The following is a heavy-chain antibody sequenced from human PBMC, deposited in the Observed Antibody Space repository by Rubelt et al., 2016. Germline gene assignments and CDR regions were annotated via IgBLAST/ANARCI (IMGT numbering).Heavy chain of an antibody. V-gene: IGHV3-33*06. CDR3: AKEGAGYSGTYYDH. Sequence: TFTSCGMHWVRQAPGKGLESVAVIWSDGSNKDSADSVKGRFTISRDNSKHTLYLQMNSLRADDTAGYYCAKEGAGYSGTYYDHWGQGTLVTVSS. J-gene: IGHJ4*02. D-gene: IGHD1-26*01. CDR1: TFTSCG. CDR2: IWSDGSNK.